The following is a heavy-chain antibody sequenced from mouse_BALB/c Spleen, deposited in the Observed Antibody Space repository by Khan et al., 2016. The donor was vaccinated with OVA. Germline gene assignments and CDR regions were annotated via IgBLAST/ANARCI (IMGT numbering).Heavy chain of an antibody. CDR2: INTYTGET. CDR1: GYTFTNYG. CDR3: ASGGYWSFDV. J-gene: IGHJ1*01. Sequence: QIQLVQSGPELKKPGETVKISCKASGYTFTNYGMNWVKQTPGKGLKWMGWINTYTGETTYADDFKGRFAFSLDTSASTAYLQISSLKSEDTATYCWASGGYWSFDVWGAGTTVTVSS. V-gene: IGHV9-3-1*01.